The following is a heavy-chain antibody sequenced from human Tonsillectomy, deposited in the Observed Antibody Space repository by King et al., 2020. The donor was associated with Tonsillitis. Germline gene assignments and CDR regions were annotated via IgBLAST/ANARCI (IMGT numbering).Heavy chain of an antibody. J-gene: IGHJ4*02. CDR3: AKGDSYDSSGYYFDY. D-gene: IGHD3-22*01. CDR2: ISGSGYRT. Sequence: VQLVESGRDLVQLGGSLRLSCAASGFTFSSFAMSWVRQAPGKGLEWVSAISGSGYRTNYADSVKGRFTISRDNSKNTLYLQMNSLRAEDTAVYYCAKGDSYDSSGYYFDYWGQGSLVTVSS. CDR1: GFTFSSFA. V-gene: IGHV3-23*04.